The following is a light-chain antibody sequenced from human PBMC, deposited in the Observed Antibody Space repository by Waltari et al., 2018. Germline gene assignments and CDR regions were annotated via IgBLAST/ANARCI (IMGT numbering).Light chain of an antibody. CDR2: GAS. V-gene: IGKV3-15*01. CDR1: QSVSSN. CDR3: QQYNNWPPHT. J-gene: IGKJ4*01. Sequence: EIVMTQSPATLSVSPGERATLSCRASQSVSSNLAWYQQKPGQAPRLLIYGASTRATGIPVRFIGSGSGTEFTLTISSLQSEDFAVYFCQQYNNWPPHTFGGGTKVEIK.